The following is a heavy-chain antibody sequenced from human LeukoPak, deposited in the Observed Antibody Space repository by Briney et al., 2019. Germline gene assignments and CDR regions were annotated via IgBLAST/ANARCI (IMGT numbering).Heavy chain of an antibody. CDR3: ARGGYYDSAPVDY. CDR2: IYYSGSS. J-gene: IGHJ4*01. V-gene: IGHV4-59*01. Sequence: SETLSLTCIVSGGSISSYYWSWIRQPPGKGLEWIGYIYYSGSSNYNPSLKSRVTISVDTSKNHFSLRLSSVTAADTAVYYCARGGYYDSAPVDYWGQGTLVTVSS. CDR1: GGSISSYY. D-gene: IGHD3-22*01.